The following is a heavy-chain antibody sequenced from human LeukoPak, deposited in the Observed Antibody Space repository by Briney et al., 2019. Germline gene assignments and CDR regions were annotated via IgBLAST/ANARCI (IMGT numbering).Heavy chain of an antibody. J-gene: IGHJ4*02. CDR3: AKAPTTYSSGSGNYFDY. V-gene: IGHV3-23*01. CDR1: GFTFSSYA. D-gene: IGHD6-19*01. Sequence: PGGSLRLSCAVSGFTFSSYAMSWVRQAPGKGLEWVSAISGSGGSTYYADSVKGRFTISRDNSKNTLYLQMNSLRAEDTALYYCAKAPTTYSSGSGNYFDYWGQGTLVTVSS. CDR2: ISGSGGST.